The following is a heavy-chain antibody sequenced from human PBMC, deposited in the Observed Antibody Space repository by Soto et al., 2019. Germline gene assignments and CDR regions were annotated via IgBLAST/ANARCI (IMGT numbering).Heavy chain of an antibody. CDR2: IKSKTDGGTT. J-gene: IGHJ6*03. Sequence: GGSLRLSCAASGFTFSNAWMSWVRQAPGKGLEWVGRIKSKTDGGTTDYAAPVKGRFTISRDDSKNTLYLQMNSLKTGDTAVYYCTTNPDATWSYYYYYYMDVWGKGTTVTVSS. V-gene: IGHV3-15*01. CDR1: GFTFSNAW. D-gene: IGHD2-15*01. CDR3: TTNPDATWSYYYYYYMDV.